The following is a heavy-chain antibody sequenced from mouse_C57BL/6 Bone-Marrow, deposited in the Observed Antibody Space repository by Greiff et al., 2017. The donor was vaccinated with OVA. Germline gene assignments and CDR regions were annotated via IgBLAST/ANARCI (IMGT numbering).Heavy chain of an antibody. D-gene: IGHD2-5*01. V-gene: IGHV5-2*01. Sequence: EVKLMESGGGLVQPGESLKLSCESNEYEFPSHDMSWVRKTPEKRLELVAAINSDGASTYYTDTMERRVIISRDNTKKTLYLHMSSLRSEDTALYYCARLNSNPYWGQGTSVTVSS. J-gene: IGHJ4*01. CDR2: INSDGAST. CDR3: ARLNSNPY. CDR1: EYEFPSHD.